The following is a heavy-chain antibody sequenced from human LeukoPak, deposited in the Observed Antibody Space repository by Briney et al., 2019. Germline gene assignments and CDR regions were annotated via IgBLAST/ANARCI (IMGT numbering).Heavy chain of an antibody. V-gene: IGHV3-74*01. D-gene: IGHD3-10*02. J-gene: IGHJ5*01. CDR3: ARDRVATIFTYRPMFDS. Sequence: PGGSLRLSCAASRFTFSVHWMHWVRQAPGKGLEWVSRINPDESDKAYADSVKGRFTISRDNAKSTLYLQMNSLRVEDTAVYYCARDRVATIFTYRPMFDSWGPGTLVTVSS. CDR1: RFTFSVHW. CDR2: INPDESDK.